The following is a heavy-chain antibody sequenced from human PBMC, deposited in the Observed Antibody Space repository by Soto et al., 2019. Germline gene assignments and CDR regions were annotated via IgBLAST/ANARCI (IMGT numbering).Heavy chain of an antibody. Sequence: SVKVSCKASGGTFSSYAISWVRQAPGQGLEWMGGIIPIFGTANYAQKFQGRVTITADESTSTAYMELSSLRSEDTAVYYCARGRYSYGTYFDYWGQGTLVTVSS. CDR3: ARGRYSYGTYFDY. CDR2: IIPIFGTA. CDR1: GGTFSSYA. D-gene: IGHD5-18*01. J-gene: IGHJ4*02. V-gene: IGHV1-69*13.